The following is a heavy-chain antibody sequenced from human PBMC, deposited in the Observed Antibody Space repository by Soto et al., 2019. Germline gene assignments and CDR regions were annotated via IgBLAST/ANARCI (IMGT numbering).Heavy chain of an antibody. CDR1: GYTFSNFW. D-gene: IGHD6-13*01. Sequence: GESLKISCRCSGYTFSNFWIAWVRHLPGKGLEWMGIIYPGDHETRYSPSFHGKVTISADKSINTAYLQWSSLEASDSACYYCARSPRSSPYFDYWGHGALVTVSS. CDR3: ARSPRSSPYFDY. J-gene: IGHJ4*01. V-gene: IGHV5-51*01. CDR2: IYPGDHET.